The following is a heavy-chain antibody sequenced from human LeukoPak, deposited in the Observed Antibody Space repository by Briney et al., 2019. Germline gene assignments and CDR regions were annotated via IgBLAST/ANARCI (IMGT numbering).Heavy chain of an antibody. D-gene: IGHD3-10*01. J-gene: IGHJ4*02. CDR2: ISGSGGST. V-gene: IGHV3-23*01. Sequence: GGSLRLSCAASGSTFSSYAMSWVRQAPGKGLEWVSAISGSGGSTYYADSVKGRFTISRDNSKNTLYLQMNSLRAEDTAVYYCAKDTTYYYGSGSYSPFDYWGQGTLVTVSS. CDR3: AKDTTYYYGSGSYSPFDY. CDR1: GSTFSSYA.